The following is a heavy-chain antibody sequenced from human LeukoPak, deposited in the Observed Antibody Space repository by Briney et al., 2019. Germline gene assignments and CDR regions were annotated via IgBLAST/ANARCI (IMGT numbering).Heavy chain of an antibody. V-gene: IGHV3-30-3*01. CDR3: ARRAVTLGLPDY. J-gene: IGHJ4*02. D-gene: IGHD4-17*01. CDR1: GFTFSSYA. Sequence: GGSLRLSCAASGFTFSSYAMHWVRQAPGKGLEWVAVISYDGSNKYYADSVKGRFTISRDNSKNTLYLQMNSLRAEDTAVYYCARRAVTLGLPDYWGQGTLVTVSS. CDR2: ISYDGSNK.